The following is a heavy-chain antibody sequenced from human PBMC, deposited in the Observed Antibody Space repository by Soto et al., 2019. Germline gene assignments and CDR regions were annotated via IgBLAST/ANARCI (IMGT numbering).Heavy chain of an antibody. V-gene: IGHV3-7*01. CDR1: GLKVSSW. CDR3: ASLDTAVIQTGGY. D-gene: IGHD5-18*01. Sequence: EVQLVESGGGLVQPGGSLRLSCAASGLKVSSWMSWVRQAPGKGLEWVAMTTQDGSGRHYLDSLKGRFTISRDSAKNSMYLQMNSLTVEDTAMYYCASLDTAVIQTGGYWGQGTQVTVSS. J-gene: IGHJ4*02. CDR2: TTQDGSGR.